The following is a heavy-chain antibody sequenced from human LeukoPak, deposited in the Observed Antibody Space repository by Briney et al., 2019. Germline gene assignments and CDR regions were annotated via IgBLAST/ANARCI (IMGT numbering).Heavy chain of an antibody. J-gene: IGHJ4*02. CDR3: ARAVAGGFDY. D-gene: IGHD6-19*01. CDR2: MNPNSGNT. V-gene: IGHV1-8*02. Sequence: ASVKVSCKASGCTFTGYYMHWVRQATGQGLEWMGWMNPNSGNTGYAQKFQGRVTMTRNTSISTAYMELSSLRSEDTAVYYCARAVAGGFDYWGQGTLVTVSS. CDR1: GCTFTGYY.